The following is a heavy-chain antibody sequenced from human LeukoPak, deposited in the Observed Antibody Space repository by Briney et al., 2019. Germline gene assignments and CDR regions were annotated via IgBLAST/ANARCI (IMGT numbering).Heavy chain of an antibody. J-gene: IGHJ4*02. CDR2: ISYDGSNK. D-gene: IGHD3-10*01. Sequence: GGSLRLSCVASGFTFSSYGMHWVRQAPGKGLEWVAVISYDGSNKYYADSVKGRFTISRDNSKNTLYLQMNSLRAEDTAVYYCAKGNRITMVRGVIRYYFDYWGQGTLVTVSS. V-gene: IGHV3-30*18. CDR3: AKGNRITMVRGVIRYYFDY. CDR1: GFTFSSYG.